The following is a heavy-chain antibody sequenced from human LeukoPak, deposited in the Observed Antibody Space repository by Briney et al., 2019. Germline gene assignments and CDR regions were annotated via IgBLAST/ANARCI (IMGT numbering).Heavy chain of an antibody. V-gene: IGHV4-59*01. D-gene: IGHD2-15*01. CDR2: IYYSGST. CDR1: GASISSYY. J-gene: IGHJ4*02. Sequence: SETLSLTCTVSGASISSYYWSWIRQPPGKGLEWIGYIYYSGSTNYNPSLKSRVTISVDTSKNQFSLKLSSVTAADTAVYYCARLRYCSGGSCYFTPSYFDYWGQGTLVTVSS. CDR3: ARLRYCSGGSCYFTPSYFDY.